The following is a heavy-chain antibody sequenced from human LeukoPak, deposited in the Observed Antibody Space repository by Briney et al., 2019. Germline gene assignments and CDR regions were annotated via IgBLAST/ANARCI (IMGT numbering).Heavy chain of an antibody. V-gene: IGHV4-34*01. CDR3: ARGLSSWTVDY. D-gene: IGHD6-13*01. Sequence: SETLSLTCAVYGGSFSGYYWSWIRQPPGKGLEWIGEINHSGSTNYNPSLKSRVTISVDTSKNQFSLNLSSVTAADTAVYYCARGLSSWTVDYWGQGTLVTVSS. J-gene: IGHJ4*02. CDR2: INHSGST. CDR1: GGSFSGYY.